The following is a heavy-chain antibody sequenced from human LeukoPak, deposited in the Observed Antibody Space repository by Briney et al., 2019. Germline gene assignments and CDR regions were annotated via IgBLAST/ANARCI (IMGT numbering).Heavy chain of an antibody. CDR2: ISSSGSTI. CDR3: ASLKGLWGLRSDY. D-gene: IGHD3-16*01. CDR1: GFTFSSYE. V-gene: IGHV3-48*03. Sequence: QPGGSLRLSCAASGFTFSSYEMSWVRQAPGKGLEWVSYISSSGSTIYYADSVKGRFTISRDNAKNSLYLQMNSLRAEDTAVYYCASLKGLWGLRSDYWGQGTLVTVSS. J-gene: IGHJ4*02.